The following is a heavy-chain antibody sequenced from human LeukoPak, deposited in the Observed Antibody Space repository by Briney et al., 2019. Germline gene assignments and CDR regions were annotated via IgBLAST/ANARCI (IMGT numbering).Heavy chain of an antibody. Sequence: AETLSLTCTVSGGSISSSRYYWGWIRQPPGKGLEWIGTIYHRGYTYYNPSLKSRVTISGDTSKNQFSLKLSSVTAADTAVYYCASVRAAAGPSYFDYWGQGTLVTVSS. CDR1: GGSISSSRYY. D-gene: IGHD6-13*01. J-gene: IGHJ4*02. CDR3: ASVRAAAGPSYFDY. V-gene: IGHV4-39*07. CDR2: IYHRGYT.